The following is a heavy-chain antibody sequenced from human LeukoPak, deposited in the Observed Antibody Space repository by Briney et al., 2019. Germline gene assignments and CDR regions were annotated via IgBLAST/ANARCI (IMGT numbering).Heavy chain of an antibody. J-gene: IGHJ4*02. D-gene: IGHD3-3*01. CDR1: GYTFANYG. CDR3: ARLITIFGVVTGGFDY. V-gene: IGHV1-18*01. Sequence: ASVKVSCKASGYTFANYGINWVRQAPGQGLEWMGWISAYNGNTNYAQNFQGRVTMTTDTSTRTAYMELRSLRSDDTAVYYCARLITIFGVVTGGFDYWGQGTLVTVSS. CDR2: ISAYNGNT.